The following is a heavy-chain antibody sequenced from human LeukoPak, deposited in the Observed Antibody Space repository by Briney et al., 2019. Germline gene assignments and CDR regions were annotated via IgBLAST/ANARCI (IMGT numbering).Heavy chain of an antibody. CDR3: ARDPRTYSSSWYRNYYGMDV. D-gene: IGHD6-13*01. CDR2: IYHSGXT. J-gene: IGHJ6*02. Sequence: XVXPPPGKXLEWXXEIYHSGXTNYNPSLKSRVTISVDKSKNQFSLKLSSVTAADTAVYYCARDPRTYSSSWYRNYYGMDVWGQGTTVTVSS. V-gene: IGHV4-4*02.